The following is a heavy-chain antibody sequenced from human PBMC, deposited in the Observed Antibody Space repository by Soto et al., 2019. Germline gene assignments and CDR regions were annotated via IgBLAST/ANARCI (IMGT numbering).Heavy chain of an antibody. CDR1: GFTFSTYA. CDR3: AKDSTSWFGELLIYYYGMDV. CDR2: ISDSGGST. Sequence: GGSLRLSCAASGFTFSTYAMSWVRQAPGKGLEWVSSISDSGGSTYYAESVKGRFTISRDNSKNTLYLQMNSLRAEDTAVYYCAKDSTSWFGELLIYYYGMDVWGQGTTVTVSS. J-gene: IGHJ6*02. D-gene: IGHD3-10*01. V-gene: IGHV3-23*01.